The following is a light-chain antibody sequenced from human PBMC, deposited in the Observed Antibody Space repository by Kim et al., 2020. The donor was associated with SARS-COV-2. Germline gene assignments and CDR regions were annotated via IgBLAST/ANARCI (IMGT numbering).Light chain of an antibody. J-gene: IGKJ4*01. CDR3: QQASKFPLT. CDR1: QRINTW. CDR2: PAS. Sequence: DIQMTQSPSSVSASVGDRVTITCWASQRINTWVAWYRQTPGKAPDLLIYPASELGSGVPSRFSGSGSGTEFTLTINNLQPEDFATYFCQQASKFPLTFGGGTKVDIK. V-gene: IGKV1-12*01.